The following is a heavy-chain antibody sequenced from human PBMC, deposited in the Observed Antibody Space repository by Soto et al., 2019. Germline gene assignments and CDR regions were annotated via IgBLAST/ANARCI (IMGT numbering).Heavy chain of an antibody. D-gene: IGHD5-12*01. V-gene: IGHV3-66*01. CDR2: IYSGGST. CDR3: ARGGGIVATIFSPLRY. J-gene: IGHJ4*02. Sequence: GGSLRLSCAASGFTVSSNYMSWVRQAPGKGLEWVSVIYSGGSTYYADSVKGRFTISRDNSKNTLYLQMNGLRAEDTAVYYCARGGGIVATIFSPLRYWGQGTLVTVSS. CDR1: GFTVSSNY.